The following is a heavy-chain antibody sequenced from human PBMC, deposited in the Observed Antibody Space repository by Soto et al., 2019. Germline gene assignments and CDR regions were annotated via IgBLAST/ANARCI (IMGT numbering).Heavy chain of an antibody. Sequence: ETLRLSCTASGFSFSNNAMGWVRQAPGKGLEWVSAIGGGGGSTYYADSVKGHFTISRDNSKNTLYLQMHSLGVEDTAVYFCAKIAEAVAGTVYGYWGQGTLVTVSS. J-gene: IGHJ4*02. CDR3: AKIAEAVAGTVYGY. V-gene: IGHV3-23*01. CDR2: IGGGGGST. CDR1: GFSFSNNA. D-gene: IGHD6-19*01.